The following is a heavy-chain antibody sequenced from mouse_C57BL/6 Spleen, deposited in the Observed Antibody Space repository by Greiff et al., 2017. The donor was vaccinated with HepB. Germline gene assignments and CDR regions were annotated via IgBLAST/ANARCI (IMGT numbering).Heavy chain of an antibody. CDR1: GFTFSSYA. J-gene: IGHJ3*01. D-gene: IGHD2-3*01. V-gene: IGHV5-4*01. Sequence: EVQVVESGGGLVKPGGSLKLSCAASGFTFSSYAMSWVRQTPEKRLEWVATISDGGSYTYYPDNVKGRFTISRDNAKNNLYLQMSQLKSEDTAMYYCASRYDGYYFAYWGQGTLVTVSA. CDR3: ASRYDGYYFAY. CDR2: ISDGGSYT.